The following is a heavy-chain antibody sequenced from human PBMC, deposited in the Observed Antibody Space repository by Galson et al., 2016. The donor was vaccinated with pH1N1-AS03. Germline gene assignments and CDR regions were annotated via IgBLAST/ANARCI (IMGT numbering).Heavy chain of an antibody. V-gene: IGHV1-18*04. CDR2: ITAYNGNS. D-gene: IGHD1-26*01. Sequence: SVKVSCKASGYTFYSYGISWVRQAPGQGLEWMGWITAYNGNSNYAQKLQGRLTMTTDTSTSTAYMELRSLRSDDTAVYYCARDQGSVRTTRAFDIWGHGTMVTVSS. CDR3: ARDQGSVRTTRAFDI. CDR1: GYTFYSYG. J-gene: IGHJ3*02.